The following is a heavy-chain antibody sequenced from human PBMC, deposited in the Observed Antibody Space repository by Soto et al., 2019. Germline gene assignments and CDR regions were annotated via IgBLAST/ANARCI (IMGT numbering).Heavy chain of an antibody. Sequence: SETLSLTCTVSGGSISSYYWSWIRQPPGKGLEWIGYIYYSGSTNYNPSLKSRVTISVDTSKNQFSLELSSVTAADTAVYYCARPHGGSSGWDNWFDPWGKGTLVTVS. D-gene: IGHD6-25*01. CDR2: IYYSGST. CDR1: GGSISSYY. V-gene: IGHV4-59*01. J-gene: IGHJ5*02. CDR3: ARPHGGSSGWDNWFDP.